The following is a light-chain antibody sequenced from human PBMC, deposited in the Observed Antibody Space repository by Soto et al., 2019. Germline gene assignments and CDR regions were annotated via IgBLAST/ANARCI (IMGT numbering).Light chain of an antibody. CDR3: ISYTGSSTSYV. CDR1: RSDIGSYNY. V-gene: IGLV2-14*01. J-gene: IGLJ1*01. CDR2: GVS. Sequence: ALTQPASVSGSPGQSITISCSGTRSDIGSYNYVPWYQQFPGKTPQILIYGVSNRPSGVSSRFSGSKSGNTASLTISGLQAEDEADYYCISYTGSSTSYVFGSGTKVTVL.